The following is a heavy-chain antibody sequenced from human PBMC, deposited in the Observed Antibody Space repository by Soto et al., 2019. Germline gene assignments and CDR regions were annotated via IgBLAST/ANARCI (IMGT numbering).Heavy chain of an antibody. CDR2: MNPNSGIT. D-gene: IGHD3-16*02. CDR1: GYTFTSYD. V-gene: IGHV1-8*01. CDR3: ARYRDYYHSTDV. J-gene: IGHJ6*02. Sequence: ASVKVSCKASGYTFTSYDIHWVRQATGQGLEWMGWMNPNSGITEFAQKFQGRVTMTRTTSTTTAYMELSSLRSDDTAVYYCARYRDYYHSTDVWGQGTTVTVSS.